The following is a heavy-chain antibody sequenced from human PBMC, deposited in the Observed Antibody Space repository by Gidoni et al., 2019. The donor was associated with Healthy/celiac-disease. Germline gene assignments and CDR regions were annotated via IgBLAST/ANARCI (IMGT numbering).Heavy chain of an antibody. D-gene: IGHD6-13*01. V-gene: IGHV4-4*07. J-gene: IGHJ4*02. CDR2: IYTSGST. CDR1: GGSISSSY. CDR3: ARGGGIAAAGTPYYFDY. Sequence: QVQLQESGPGLVKPSETLSLTCTVAGGSISSSYWSWIRQPAGKGLEWIGRIYTSGSTNYNPSLKSRVTMSVDTSKNQFSLKLSSVTAADTAVYYCARGGGIAAAGTPYYFDYWGQGTLVTVSS.